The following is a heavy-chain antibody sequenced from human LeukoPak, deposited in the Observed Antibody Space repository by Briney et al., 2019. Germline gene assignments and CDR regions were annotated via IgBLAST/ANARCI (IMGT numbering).Heavy chain of an antibody. J-gene: IGHJ5*02. CDR3: AKDIGRFPGNWFDP. V-gene: IGHV3-9*01. Sequence: PGRSLRLSCAASGFTFDDYAMHWVRQAPGKGLEWVSDISWNSGSIGYADSVKGRFTISRDNAKNSLYLQMNSLRAEDTALYYCAKDIGRFPGNWFDPWGQGTLVTVSS. CDR2: ISWNSGSI. D-gene: IGHD1-26*01. CDR1: GFTFDDYA.